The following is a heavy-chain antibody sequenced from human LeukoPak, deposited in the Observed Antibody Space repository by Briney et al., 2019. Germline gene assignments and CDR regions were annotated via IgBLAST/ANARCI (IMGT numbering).Heavy chain of an antibody. Sequence: SETLSLTCTVSGGSISSYYWSWIRQPPGKGLEWRGYIYYSGSTNYNPSLKSRVTISVDTSKNQFSLKLSSVTAADTAVYYCARITMVRGVGYYMDVWGKGTTVTISS. CDR2: IYYSGST. CDR3: ARITMVRGVGYYMDV. CDR1: GGSISSYY. V-gene: IGHV4-59*01. J-gene: IGHJ6*03. D-gene: IGHD3-10*01.